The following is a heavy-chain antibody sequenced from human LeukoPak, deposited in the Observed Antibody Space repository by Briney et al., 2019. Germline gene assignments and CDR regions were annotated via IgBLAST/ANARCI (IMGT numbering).Heavy chain of an antibody. D-gene: IGHD3-10*01. CDR1: GFTFSNYA. Sequence: GGSLRLSCAASGFTFSNYAMSWVRQAPGTGLEWVSGISGSGGVTYYAGSVKGRLTISRDNSKNTLYLQMNSLRAEDTAVYYCAKGSGTYGYNLFDPWGQGTLVTVSS. V-gene: IGHV3-23*01. CDR3: AKGSGTYGYNLFDP. J-gene: IGHJ5*02. CDR2: ISGSGGVT.